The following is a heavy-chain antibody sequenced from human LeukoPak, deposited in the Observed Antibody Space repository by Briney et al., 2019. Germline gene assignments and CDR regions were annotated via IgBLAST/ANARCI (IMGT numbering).Heavy chain of an antibody. Sequence: GGSLRLSCAASGFTFSSYAMHWVRQAPGKGLEWVAVISYDGSNKYYADSVKGRFTISRGNSKNTLYLQMNSLRAEDTAVYYCARDTLEIAAAGTSFDYWGQGTLVTVSS. V-gene: IGHV3-30-3*01. CDR3: ARDTLEIAAAGTSFDY. CDR2: ISYDGSNK. CDR1: GFTFSSYA. D-gene: IGHD6-13*01. J-gene: IGHJ4*02.